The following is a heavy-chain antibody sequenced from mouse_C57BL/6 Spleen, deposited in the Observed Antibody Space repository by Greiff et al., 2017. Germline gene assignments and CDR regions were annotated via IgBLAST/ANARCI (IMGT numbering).Heavy chain of an antibody. CDR2: IDPSDSYT. V-gene: IGHV1-69*01. D-gene: IGHD2-12*01. J-gene: IGHJ3*01. CDR1: GYTFTSYW. CDR3: ARSDYSNDEGFAY. Sequence: QVQLQQPGAELVMPGASVKLSCKASGYTFTSYWMHWVKQRPGQGLEWIGEIDPSDSYTNYNQKFKGKSTLTVDKSSSTAYMQLSSLTSEDSAVYYCARSDYSNDEGFAYWGQGTLVTVSA.